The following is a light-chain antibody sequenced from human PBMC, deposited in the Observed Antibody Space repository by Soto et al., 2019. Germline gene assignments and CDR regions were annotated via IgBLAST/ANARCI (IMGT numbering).Light chain of an antibody. J-gene: IGKJ1*01. Sequence: EIVLTQSPGTLSVSPGERATLSCRASQSVSSTNLAWYQQKPGQAPRLLIYGTSTRDGGIPARFRGSGSGTDFTLTINRLEPEDFAVYYCQQYDSSGWTFDQGTKVEIK. CDR1: QSVSSTN. V-gene: IGKV3-20*01. CDR2: GTS. CDR3: QQYDSSGWT.